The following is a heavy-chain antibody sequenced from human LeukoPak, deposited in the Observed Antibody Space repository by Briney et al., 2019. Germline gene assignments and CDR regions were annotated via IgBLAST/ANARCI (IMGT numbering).Heavy chain of an antibody. CDR3: ARDREGYCSSTSCVNFDY. V-gene: IGHV1-18*04. Sequence: ASVKVSCKASGYTFTSYGISWVRQAPGQGLEWMGWISAYNGNTNYAQKLQGGVTMTTDTSTSTAYMELRSLRSDDTAVYYCARDREGYCSSTSCVNFDYWGQGTLVTVSS. CDR1: GYTFTSYG. D-gene: IGHD2-2*01. CDR2: ISAYNGNT. J-gene: IGHJ4*02.